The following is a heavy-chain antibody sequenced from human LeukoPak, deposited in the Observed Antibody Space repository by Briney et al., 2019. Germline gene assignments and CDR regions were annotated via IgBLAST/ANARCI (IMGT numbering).Heavy chain of an antibody. D-gene: IGHD5-18*01. Sequence: GGSLRLSCAASGFTFDDYAMHWVRQAPGQGLEWVSLISGDSHSTFYADSVKGRFTISRDNSKNSLYLEMNSLRNDDTALYYCARDTEGYIYGYYYYGMDVWGQGTTVTVSS. V-gene: IGHV3-43*02. CDR1: GFTFDDYA. J-gene: IGHJ6*02. CDR2: ISGDSHST. CDR3: ARDTEGYIYGYYYYGMDV.